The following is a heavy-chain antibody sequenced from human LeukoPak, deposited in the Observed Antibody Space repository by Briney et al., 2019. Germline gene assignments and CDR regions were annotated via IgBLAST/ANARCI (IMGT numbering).Heavy chain of an antibody. Sequence: PGGSLRLSCAASEFTFSSYSMNWVRQAPGKGLEWVSSISSSSSYIYYADSVKGRFTISRDNAKNSLYLQMNSLRAEDTAVYYCARGHCSSTSCSNFDYWGQGTLVTVSS. CDR2: ISSSSSYI. CDR1: EFTFSSYS. J-gene: IGHJ4*02. CDR3: ARGHCSSTSCSNFDY. V-gene: IGHV3-21*01. D-gene: IGHD2-2*01.